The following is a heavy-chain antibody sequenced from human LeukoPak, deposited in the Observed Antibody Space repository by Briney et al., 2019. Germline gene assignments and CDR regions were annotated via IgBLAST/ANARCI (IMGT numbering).Heavy chain of an antibody. CDR3: AKVPTDYENSGPVD. J-gene: IGHJ4*02. D-gene: IGHD3-22*01. V-gene: IGHV3-23*01. Sequence: GGSLRLSCAASGFTFRSYAMSWVRQAPGKGLEWVSGISGSGGITYYAESLRGRSTISRDNSKNTLYLQVNSLRAEDTAMYYCAKVPTDYENSGPVDWGQGTQVTVSS. CDR2: ISGSGGIT. CDR1: GFTFRSYA.